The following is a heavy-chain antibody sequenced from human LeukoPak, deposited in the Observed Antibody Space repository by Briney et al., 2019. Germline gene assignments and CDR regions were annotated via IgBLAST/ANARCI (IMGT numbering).Heavy chain of an antibody. D-gene: IGHD3-3*01. J-gene: IGHJ4*02. V-gene: IGHV4-30-4*01. CDR3: AREGAFWSGYYGMGHFDY. Sequence: SQTLSLTRTVSGGSISSGDYYWSWIRQPPGKGLEWIGYIYYSGSTYYNPSLKSRVTISVDTSKNQFSLKLSSVTAADTAVYYCAREGAFWSGYYGMGHFDYWGQGTLVTVSS. CDR2: IYYSGST. CDR1: GGSISSGDYY.